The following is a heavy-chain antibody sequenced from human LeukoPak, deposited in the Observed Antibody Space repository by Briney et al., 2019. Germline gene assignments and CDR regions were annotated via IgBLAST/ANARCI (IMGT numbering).Heavy chain of an antibody. Sequence: GASVKVSCKASGYTLTSYDINWVRQATVQGLEWMGWMNPNSGNTGYAQKFLGRVTITRNTPISTPHMGRSALRSEDTRVHSCARVSEGRGYGGADYWGQGTLVTVSS. CDR1: GYTLTSYD. CDR3: ARVSEGRGYGGADY. D-gene: IGHD5-12*01. V-gene: IGHV1-8*03. J-gene: IGHJ4*02. CDR2: MNPNSGNT.